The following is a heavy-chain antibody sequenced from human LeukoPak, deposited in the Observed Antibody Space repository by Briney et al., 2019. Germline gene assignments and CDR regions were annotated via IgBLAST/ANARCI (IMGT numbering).Heavy chain of an antibody. CDR1: GFTFSSYA. V-gene: IGHV4-34*01. Sequence: GSLRLSCAASGFTFSSYAMSWVRQAPGKGLEWIGEINHSGSTNYNPSLKSRVTISVDTSKNQFSLKLSSVTAADTAVYYCARLIGPFDDSSGFDYWGQGTLVTVSS. CDR3: ARLIGPFDDSSGFDY. J-gene: IGHJ4*02. CDR2: INHSGST. D-gene: IGHD3-22*01.